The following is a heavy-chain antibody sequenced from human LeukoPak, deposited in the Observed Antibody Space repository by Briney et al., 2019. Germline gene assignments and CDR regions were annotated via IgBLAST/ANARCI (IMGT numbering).Heavy chain of an antibody. CDR2: MNPNSGNT. V-gene: IGHV1-8*01. D-gene: IGHD3-10*01. Sequence: ASVKVSCKASGYTFTSYDINWVRQATGQGLEWMGWMNPNSGNTGYAQKFQGRVTMTRNTSISTAYMELSSLRSEDTAVYYCARSNYGSGSFNLTYYFDYWGQGTLVTVSS. J-gene: IGHJ4*02. CDR3: ARSNYGSGSFNLTYYFDY. CDR1: GYTFTSYD.